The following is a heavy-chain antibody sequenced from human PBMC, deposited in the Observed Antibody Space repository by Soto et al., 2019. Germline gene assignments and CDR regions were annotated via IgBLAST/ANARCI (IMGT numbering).Heavy chain of an antibody. D-gene: IGHD3-22*01. CDR2: IYYSGST. CDR1: GGSISSGDYY. CDR3: ARLLIDYYDSSGYPVAYYGMDV. Sequence: PSETLSLTCTVSGGSISSGDYYWSWIRQPPGKGLEWIGYIYYSGSTYYKPSLKSRVNISVDTSKNQISLKLSSVTAADSAVYYCARLLIDYYDSSGYPVAYYGMDVWGQGTTVTVS. J-gene: IGHJ6*02. V-gene: IGHV4-30-4*01.